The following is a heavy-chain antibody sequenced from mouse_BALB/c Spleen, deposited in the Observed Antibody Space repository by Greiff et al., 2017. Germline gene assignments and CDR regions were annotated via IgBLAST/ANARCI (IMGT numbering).Heavy chain of an antibody. CDR2: IRLKSNNYAT. V-gene: IGHV6-6*02. D-gene: IGHD2-10*02. CDR1: GFTFSNYW. Sequence: EVMLVESGGGLVQPGGSMKLSCVASGFTFSNYWMNWVRQSPEKGLEWVAEIRLKSNNYATHYAESVKGRFTISRDDSKSSVYLQMNNLRAEDTGIYYCTREYGNYVLFDYWGQGTTLTVSS. J-gene: IGHJ2*01. CDR3: TREYGNYVLFDY.